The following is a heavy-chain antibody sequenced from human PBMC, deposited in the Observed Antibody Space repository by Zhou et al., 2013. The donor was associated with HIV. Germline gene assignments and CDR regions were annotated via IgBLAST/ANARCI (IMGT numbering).Heavy chain of an antibody. V-gene: IGHV1-69*04. D-gene: IGHD5-12*01. J-gene: IGHJ4*02. CDR2: IIPILGIA. CDR3: ARVSLQRGYSGYDHFDY. Sequence: QVQLVQSGAEVKKPGSSVKVSCKASGGTFSSYAISWVRQAPGQGLEWMGRIIPILGIANYAQKFQGRVTITADKSTSTAYMELSSLRSEDTAVYYCARVSLQRGYSGYDHFDYWGQGTLVTVSS. CDR1: GGTFSSYA.